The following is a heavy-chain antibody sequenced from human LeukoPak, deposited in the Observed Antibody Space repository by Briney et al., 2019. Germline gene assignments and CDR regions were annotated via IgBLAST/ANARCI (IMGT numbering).Heavy chain of an antibody. J-gene: IGHJ5*02. CDR3: ARTAYYDFWSGYAPPHNWFGP. D-gene: IGHD3-3*01. V-gene: IGHV1-46*01. CDR1: GYTFTSYY. Sequence: ASVKVSCKASGYTFTSYYMHWVRQAPGQGLEWMGIINPSGGSTSYAQKFQGRVTMTRDTSTSTVYMELSSLRSEDTAVYYCARTAYYDFWSGYAPPHNWFGPWGQGTLVTVSS. CDR2: INPSGGST.